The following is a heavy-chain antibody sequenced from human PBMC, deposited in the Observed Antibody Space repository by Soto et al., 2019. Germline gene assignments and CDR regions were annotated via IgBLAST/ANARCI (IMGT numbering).Heavy chain of an antibody. D-gene: IGHD2-2*01. CDR1: GYTFTGYY. V-gene: IGHV1-2*02. Sequence: ASVKVSCKASGYTFTGYYIHWVREAPGQGLEWMGWINPQTGGTSYAQKFQGRVTLSRDTSINTAYLELSRLRFDDAAVYFCARERYQVISDGMDVWGQGTTVTV. J-gene: IGHJ6*02. CDR3: ARERYQVISDGMDV. CDR2: INPQTGGT.